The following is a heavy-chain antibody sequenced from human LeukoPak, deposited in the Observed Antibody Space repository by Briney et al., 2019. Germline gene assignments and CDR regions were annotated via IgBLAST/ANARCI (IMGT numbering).Heavy chain of an antibody. V-gene: IGHV1-2*06. J-gene: IGHJ6*03. CDR3: AREALYYDFWSGYYTGSMDV. D-gene: IGHD3-3*01. CDR1: GYTFTGYY. Sequence: ASVKVSCKASGYTFTGYYMHWVRQAPGQGLEWMGRINPNSGGTNYAQKFQGRATMTRDTSISTAYMELSRLRSDDTAVYYCAREALYYDFWSGYYTGSMDVWGKGTTVTVSS. CDR2: INPNSGGT.